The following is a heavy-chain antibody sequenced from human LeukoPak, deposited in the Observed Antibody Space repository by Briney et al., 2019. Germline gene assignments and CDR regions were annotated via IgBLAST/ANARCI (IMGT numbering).Heavy chain of an antibody. CDR2: IYYSGST. D-gene: IGHD3-10*01. CDR1: GGSISSYY. Sequence: SETLSLTCTVSGGSISSYYWSWIRQPPGKGLEWIGYIYYSGSTNYNPSLKSRVTISVDTSKNQFSLKLSSVTAADTAVYYCASYYYGSGSYWGNDAFDIWGQGTMVTVSS. V-gene: IGHV4-59*01. CDR3: ASYYYGSGSYWGNDAFDI. J-gene: IGHJ3*02.